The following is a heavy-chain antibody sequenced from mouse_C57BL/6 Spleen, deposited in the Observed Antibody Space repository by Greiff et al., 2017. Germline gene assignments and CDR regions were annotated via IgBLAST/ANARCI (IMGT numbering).Heavy chain of an antibody. J-gene: IGHJ4*01. Sequence: EVQGVESGGGLVKPGGSLKLSCAASGFTFSSYAMSWVRQTPAKRLEWVATISDGGSYTYYPDHVKGRFTISRDTAKNNLYLQMSHLKSRDTAMYYCARDPRGDAMDYWGQGTSVTVSS. V-gene: IGHV5-4*01. CDR2: ISDGGSYT. CDR3: ARDPRGDAMDY. CDR1: GFTFSSYA.